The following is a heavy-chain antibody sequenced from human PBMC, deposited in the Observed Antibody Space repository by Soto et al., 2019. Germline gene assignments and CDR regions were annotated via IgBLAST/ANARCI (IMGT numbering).Heavy chain of an antibody. CDR3: ASSIAAAGPFDY. D-gene: IGHD6-13*01. J-gene: IGHJ4*02. CDR1: GFTFSDYY. Sequence: LRLSCAASGFTFSDYYMSWIRQAPGKGLEWVSYISSSGSTIYYADSVKGRFTVSRDNAKNSLYLQMNSLRAEDTAVYYCASSIAAAGPFDYWGQGTLVTAPQ. CDR2: ISSSGSTI. V-gene: IGHV3-11*01.